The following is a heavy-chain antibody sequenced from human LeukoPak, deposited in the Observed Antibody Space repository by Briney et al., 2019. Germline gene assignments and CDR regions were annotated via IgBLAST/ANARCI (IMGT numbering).Heavy chain of an antibody. CDR2: IKQDGSEK. J-gene: IGHJ4*02. D-gene: IGHD1-26*01. CDR3: ASPFLYSGSYYSY. V-gene: IGHV3-7*01. CDR1: GFTFSSYW. Sequence: GRSLRLSCAASGFTFSSYWMSWVRQAPGKGLEWVANIKQDGSEKYYVDSVKGRFTISRDNAKNSLYLQMNSLRAEDTAVYYCASPFLYSGSYYSYWGQGTLVTVSS.